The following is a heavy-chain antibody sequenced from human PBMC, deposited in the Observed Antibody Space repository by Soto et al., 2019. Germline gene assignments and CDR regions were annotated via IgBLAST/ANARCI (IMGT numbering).Heavy chain of an antibody. J-gene: IGHJ4*01. Sequence: QVQLVQSGAEVKKPGASVNVSCKASGFTFIKYAMHWVRQAPGQRPEWKGWINAGNGNTRYSQRWQGRVTITRDTSASTVYMDLSSLRSEDTAVYYCARDYADIAVAGIPLLAHWGQGTLVTVSS. CDR1: GFTFIKYA. CDR2: INAGNGNT. CDR3: ARDYADIAVAGIPLLAH. V-gene: IGHV1-3*01. D-gene: IGHD6-19*01.